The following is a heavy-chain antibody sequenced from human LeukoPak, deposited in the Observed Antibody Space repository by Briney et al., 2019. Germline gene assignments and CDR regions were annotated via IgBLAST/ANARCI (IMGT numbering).Heavy chain of an antibody. CDR1: GGTFSSYA. D-gene: IGHD5-18*01. CDR2: IIPILGIA. Sequence: ASVKVSCKASGGTFSSYAISWVRQAPGQGLEWMGRIIPILGIANYAQKFQGRVMITADKSTSTAYMELSSLRSEDTAVYYCARAFTAMAGPDDAFDIWGQGTMVTVSS. CDR3: ARAFTAMAGPDDAFDI. J-gene: IGHJ3*02. V-gene: IGHV1-69*04.